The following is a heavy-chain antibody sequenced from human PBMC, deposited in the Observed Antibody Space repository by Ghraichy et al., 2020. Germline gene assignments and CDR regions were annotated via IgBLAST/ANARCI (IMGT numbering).Heavy chain of an antibody. J-gene: IGHJ4*02. CDR2: MNPNSGNT. Sequence: ASVKVSCKASGYTFTSYDINWVRQATGQGLEWMGWMNPNSGNTGNAQKFQGRVTMTRNTSISTAYMELSSLRSEDTAVYYCARGTRILESLGYWGQGTLVTVSS. V-gene: IGHV1-8*01. D-gene: IGHD3-3*01. CDR1: GYTFTSYD. CDR3: ARGTRILESLGY.